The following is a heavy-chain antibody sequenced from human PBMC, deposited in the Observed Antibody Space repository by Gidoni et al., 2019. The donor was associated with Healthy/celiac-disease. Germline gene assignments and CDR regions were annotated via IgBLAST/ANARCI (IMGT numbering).Heavy chain of an antibody. CDR3: ARDLGGYSGYYFDY. D-gene: IGHD5-12*01. Sequence: EVQLVESGGGLIQPGGSLRLSCAASGFTVSSNYMSWVRQAPGKGLEWVSVIYSGGSTYYADSVKGRFTISRDNSKNTLYLQMNSLRAEDTAVYYCARDLGGYSGYYFDYWGQGTLVTVSS. CDR2: IYSGGST. CDR1: GFTVSSNY. J-gene: IGHJ4*02. V-gene: IGHV3-53*01.